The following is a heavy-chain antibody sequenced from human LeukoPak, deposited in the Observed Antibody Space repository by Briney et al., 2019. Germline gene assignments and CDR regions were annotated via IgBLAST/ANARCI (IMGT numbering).Heavy chain of an antibody. D-gene: IGHD4-17*01. CDR2: INRDGRST. V-gene: IGHV3-74*01. CDR1: GYTFSNYW. CDR3: ALPLRDGDFYFDY. Sequence: GGSLRLSCAASGYTFSNYWMHWVRQAPGKGLVWVSRINRDGRSTNYADSVKGRFTISRDNAKNTVFLQMNSLRAEDTAVYYCALPLRDGDFYFDYWGQGTLVTVSS. J-gene: IGHJ4*02.